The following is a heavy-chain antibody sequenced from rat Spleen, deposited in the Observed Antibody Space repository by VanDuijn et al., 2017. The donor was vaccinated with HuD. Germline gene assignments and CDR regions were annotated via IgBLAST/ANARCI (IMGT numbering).Heavy chain of an antibody. CDR3: TTVLQGHGFAY. CDR2: ISTSGGST. CDR1: GFTFSTFS. Sequence: EVQLVESGGGLVQPGRSMKLSCAASGFTFSTFSMAWVRQAPTKGLEWVATISTSGGSTYYRDSVKGRFTISRDNTQNTLYLQMNSLRSEDTATYYCTTVLQGHGFAYWGQGTLVTVSS. V-gene: IGHV5-46*01. D-gene: IGHD1-1*01. J-gene: IGHJ3*01.